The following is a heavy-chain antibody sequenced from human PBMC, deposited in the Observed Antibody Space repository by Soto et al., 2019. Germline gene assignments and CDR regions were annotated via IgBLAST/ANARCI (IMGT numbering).Heavy chain of an antibody. CDR1: GGSISSGDSF. Sequence: QVQLQESGPGLVKPSQTLSLTCTVSGGSISSGDSFWSWIRQPPGKGLEWIGYISYSGSTYYTASPKPRVTISLDTSKNQVSLSLNSVTAADTAVYYCARVRTGTSDYDSWGQGTLVTVSA. D-gene: IGHD1-1*01. J-gene: IGHJ4*02. V-gene: IGHV4-30-4*01. CDR2: ISYSGST. CDR3: ARVRTGTSDYDS.